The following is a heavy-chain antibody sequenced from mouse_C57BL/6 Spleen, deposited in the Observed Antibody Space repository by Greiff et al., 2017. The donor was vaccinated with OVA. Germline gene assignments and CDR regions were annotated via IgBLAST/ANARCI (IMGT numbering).Heavy chain of an antibody. CDR2: IHPNSGST. V-gene: IGHV1-64*01. CDR3: ARRGTTRAMDY. J-gene: IGHJ4*01. Sequence: QVQLQQPGAELVKPRASVKLSCKASGYTFTSYWMHWVKQRPGQGLEWIGMIHPNSGSTNYNEKFKSKATLTVDKSSSTAYMQLSSLTSEDSAVYYCARRGTTRAMDYWGQGTSVTVSS. CDR1: GYTFTSYW. D-gene: IGHD1-1*01.